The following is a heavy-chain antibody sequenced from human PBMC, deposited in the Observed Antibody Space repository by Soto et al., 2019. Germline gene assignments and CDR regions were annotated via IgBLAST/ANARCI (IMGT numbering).Heavy chain of an antibody. V-gene: IGHV3-23*01. J-gene: IGHJ4*02. D-gene: IGHD6-19*01. Sequence: PVGSLRLSCAASGFTFSSYAMSWVRQAPGKGLEWVSAISGSGGSTYYADSVKGRFTISRDNSKNTLYLQMNSLRAEDTAVYYCAKDSSGWPDYFDYWGQGTLVTVSS. CDR2: ISGSGGST. CDR3: AKDSSGWPDYFDY. CDR1: GFTFSSYA.